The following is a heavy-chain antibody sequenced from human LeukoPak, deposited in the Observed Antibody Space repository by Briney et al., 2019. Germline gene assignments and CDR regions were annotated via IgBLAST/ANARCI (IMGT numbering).Heavy chain of an antibody. CDR2: ISSNGGST. Sequence: GGSLRLSCAASGFTFSSYAMHWVRQAPGKGLEYVSAISSNGGSTYYANSVKGRFTISRDNSKNTLYLQMNSLRAEDTAVYYCTKDRMATIIGEFDYWGQGTLVTVSS. CDR1: GFTFSSYA. J-gene: IGHJ4*02. CDR3: TKDRMATIIGEFDY. D-gene: IGHD5-24*01. V-gene: IGHV3-64*01.